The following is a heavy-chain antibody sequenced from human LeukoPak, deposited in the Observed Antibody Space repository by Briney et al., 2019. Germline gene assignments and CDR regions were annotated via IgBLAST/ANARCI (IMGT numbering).Heavy chain of an antibody. J-gene: IGHJ4*02. CDR3: VHGGLYYLDY. D-gene: IGHD3-10*01. Sequence: GGSLRLSCAASGFTFRSYGMHWVRQAPGKGLEWVSAISGSGSTYHADSVKGRFTISRDIFKNTLYLQMNSLRAEDTAVYYCVHGGLYYLDYWGQGTLVTVSS. CDR1: GFTFRSYG. CDR2: ISGSGST. V-gene: IGHV3-23*01.